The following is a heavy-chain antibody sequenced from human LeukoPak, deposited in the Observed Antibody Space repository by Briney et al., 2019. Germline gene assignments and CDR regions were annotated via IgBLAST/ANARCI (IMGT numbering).Heavy chain of an antibody. CDR1: GFTFSSCS. D-gene: IGHD2-2*01. CDR2: VRSSSSYI. Sequence: KPGGSLRLSCAASGFTFSSCSMNWVRQAPGKELEWVSSVRSSSSYIYYADSVKGRFTISSDNAKNSLYLQMNSLRAEDTAVYYCARVRADCSSTSCEVTSVDYYYMDVWGKGNTVTVSS. V-gene: IGHV3-21*01. J-gene: IGHJ6*03. CDR3: ARVRADCSSTSCEVTSVDYYYMDV.